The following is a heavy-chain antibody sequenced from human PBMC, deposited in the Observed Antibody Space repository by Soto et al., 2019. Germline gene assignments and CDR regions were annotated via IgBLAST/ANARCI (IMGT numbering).Heavy chain of an antibody. Sequence: PSETLSLTCTVSGGSVSSGSYYWSWIRQPPGKGLEWIGYIYYSGSTNYNPSLKSRVTLSVDTSKNQFSLKLSSVTAADTAVYYCARGVLFGAAYYGMDVWGQGTTVTVSS. CDR3: ARGVLFGAAYYGMDV. CDR1: GGSVSSGSYY. CDR2: IYYSGST. V-gene: IGHV4-61*01. J-gene: IGHJ6*02. D-gene: IGHD3-10*01.